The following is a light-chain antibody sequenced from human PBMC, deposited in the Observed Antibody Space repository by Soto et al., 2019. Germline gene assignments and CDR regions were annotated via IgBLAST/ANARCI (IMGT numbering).Light chain of an antibody. CDR2: EVN. V-gene: IGLV2-14*01. Sequence: SVLTQPASVSGSPGQSITFSCTETSSDIGVYNYVSWYQQHPGKAPKLMIYEVNNRPSGVSNRFSGSKSGNTASLTISGLQAEDEADYYCSSYTTSNTYVFGTGTKVTVL. J-gene: IGLJ1*01. CDR1: SSDIGVYNY. CDR3: SSYTTSNTYV.